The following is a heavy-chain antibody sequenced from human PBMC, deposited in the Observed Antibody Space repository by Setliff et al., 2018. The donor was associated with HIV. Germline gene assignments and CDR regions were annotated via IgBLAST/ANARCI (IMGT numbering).Heavy chain of an antibody. Sequence: SETLSLTCTVSGASITNSGFLWGWLRQPPGKRLEWIGSVYFNGVTDYNPSLKSRVTISVDTSKNQFSLKLSSVTAADTAVYYCARSAYLYSSGWYKGIRYWGQGTLVTVSS. D-gene: IGHD6-19*01. CDR1: GASITNSGFL. J-gene: IGHJ4*02. CDR3: ARSAYLYSSGWYKGIRY. CDR2: VYFNGVT. V-gene: IGHV4-39*07.